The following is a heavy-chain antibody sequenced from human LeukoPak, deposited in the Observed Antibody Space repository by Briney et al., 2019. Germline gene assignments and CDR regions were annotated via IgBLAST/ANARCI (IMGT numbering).Heavy chain of an antibody. CDR1: GYTFTGYY. V-gene: IGHV1-2*02. D-gene: IGHD3-10*01. CDR3: ARRRGSGSRDIDY. CDR2: INPNSGGT. J-gene: IGHJ4*02. Sequence: ASVKVSCKASGYTFTGYYMHWVRQAPGQGLEWMGWINPNSGGTNYAQKFQGRVTMTRDTSISTAYMELSRLRSDDTAVYYCARRRGSGSRDIDYWGQGTLVTVSS.